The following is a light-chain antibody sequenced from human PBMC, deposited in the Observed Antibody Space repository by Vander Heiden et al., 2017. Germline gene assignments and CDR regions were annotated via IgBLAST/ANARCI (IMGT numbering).Light chain of an antibody. CDR2: AAS. V-gene: IGKV1-9*01. CDR3: QQLNSYPPFT. Sequence: DIQLTPSPSFLSASVGDRVTITCRASQGISSYLAWYQQKPGKAPKLLIYAASTLQSGVPSRFSGSGSGTEFTLTISSRQPEDFATYYCQQLNSYPPFTFGHGTKVDIK. J-gene: IGKJ3*01. CDR1: QGISSY.